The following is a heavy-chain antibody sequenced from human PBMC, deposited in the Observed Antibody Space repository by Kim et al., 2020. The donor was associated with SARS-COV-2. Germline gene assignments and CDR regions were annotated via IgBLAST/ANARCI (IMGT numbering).Heavy chain of an antibody. CDR1: GYSFTSYW. CDR2: IYPGDSDT. D-gene: IGHD3-22*01. CDR3: ARHPIRGDSSGYFFDY. Sequence: GESLKISCKGSGYSFTSYWIGWVRQMPGKGLEWMGIIYPGDSDTGYSPSFQGQVTISADKSISTAYLQWSSLKASDTAMYYCARHPIRGDSSGYFFDYWGQGTLVTVSS. V-gene: IGHV5-51*01. J-gene: IGHJ4*02.